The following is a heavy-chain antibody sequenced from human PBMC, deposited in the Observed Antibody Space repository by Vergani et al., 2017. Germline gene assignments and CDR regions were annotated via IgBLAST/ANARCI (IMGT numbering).Heavy chain of an antibody. Sequence: QVQLQESGPGLVKPSETLSLTCTVSGGSISSYYWSWIRQPPGKGLEWIGYIYYSGSTNYNPSLKSRVTISVDTSKSHFSLKLSSVTAADTAVYYCAKVVLPAAMLVDYYYMDVWGKGTTVTVSS. J-gene: IGHJ6*03. CDR2: IYYSGST. V-gene: IGHV4-59*01. CDR3: AKVVLPAAMLVDYYYMDV. CDR1: GGSISSYY. D-gene: IGHD2-2*01.